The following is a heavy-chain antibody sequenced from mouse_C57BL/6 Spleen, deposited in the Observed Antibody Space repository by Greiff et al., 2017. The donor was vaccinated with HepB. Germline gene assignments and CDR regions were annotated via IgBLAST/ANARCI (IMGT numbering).Heavy chain of an antibody. D-gene: IGHD1-1*01. J-gene: IGHJ4*01. V-gene: IGHV1-81*01. Sequence: LQESGAELARPGASVKLSCKASGYTFTSYGISWVKQRTGQGLEWIGEIYPRSGNTYYNEKFKGKATLTADKSSSTAYMELRSLTSEDSAVYFCARKGGSSYYAMDYWGQGTSVTVSS. CDR1: GYTFTSYG. CDR3: ARKGGSSYYAMDY. CDR2: IYPRSGNT.